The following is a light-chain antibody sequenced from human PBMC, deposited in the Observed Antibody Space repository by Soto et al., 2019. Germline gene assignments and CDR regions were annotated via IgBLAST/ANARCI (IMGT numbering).Light chain of an antibody. CDR2: GAS. Sequence: DLQMTQSPSSLSASVGDRVTITCRASQSINSFLNWYQQKPGEAPRLLIYGASSLQSGVPSRFSGSGSGTDFTLTISSLQPEDFATYHCQQGRTFGQGTKVEIK. CDR3: QQGRT. CDR1: QSINSF. V-gene: IGKV1-39*01. J-gene: IGKJ1*01.